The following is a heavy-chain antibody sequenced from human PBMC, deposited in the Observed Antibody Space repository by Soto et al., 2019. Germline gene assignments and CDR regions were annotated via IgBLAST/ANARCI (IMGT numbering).Heavy chain of an antibody. J-gene: IGHJ6*02. Sequence: LRLSCAASGFTFSDSWMDWVRQAPGKGPEWVANIQQDGSEKNYVDSVKGRFIISRDNAKNSLYLQMNSLRAEDTAVYYCASLGRHGWGQGTTVTVSS. V-gene: IGHV3-7*01. CDR1: GFTFSDSW. CDR2: IQQDGSEK. CDR3: ASLGRHG. D-gene: IGHD3-16*01.